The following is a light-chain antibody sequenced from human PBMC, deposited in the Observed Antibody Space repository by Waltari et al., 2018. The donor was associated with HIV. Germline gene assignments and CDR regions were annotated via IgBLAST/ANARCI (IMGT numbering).Light chain of an antibody. V-gene: IGLV3-25*03. J-gene: IGLJ3*02. Sequence: SYELTQPPSVSVAPGQTAKITCSGDALPKQYAYWYQQKPGQAPVLVIYKDSERPSGIPERFSGSSSGTTVTLTISGVQAEDEADYYCQSEDNSAPYRVFGGGTELTVL. CDR2: KDS. CDR1: ALPKQY. CDR3: QSEDNSAPYRV.